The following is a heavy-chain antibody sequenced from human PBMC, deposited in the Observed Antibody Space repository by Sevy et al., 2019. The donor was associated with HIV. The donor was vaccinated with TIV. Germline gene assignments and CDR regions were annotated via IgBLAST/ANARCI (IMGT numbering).Heavy chain of an antibody. CDR2: MNPNSGNT. CDR3: ARVTMVRGVGYYYYGMDV. V-gene: IGHV1-8*01. CDR1: GYTFTSYD. D-gene: IGHD3-10*01. Sequence: ASVKVSCKASGYTFTSYDINWVRQATGQGLEWMGWMNPNSGNTGYAQMFQGRVTMTRNTSISTAYMGLSSLRSEDTAVYYCARVTMVRGVGYYYYGMDVWGQGTTVTVSS. J-gene: IGHJ6*02.